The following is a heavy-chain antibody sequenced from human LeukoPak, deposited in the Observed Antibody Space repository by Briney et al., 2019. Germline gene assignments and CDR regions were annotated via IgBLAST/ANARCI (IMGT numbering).Heavy chain of an antibody. CDR1: GFTFSSYG. V-gene: IGHV3-33*01. CDR3: ARDIAARALDY. Sequence: GGSLRLSCAASGFTFSSYGMHWVRQAPGKGLEWVAVVWYDGSNKYYADSVKGRFTISRDNSKNTLYLQMNSLRAEDTAVYYCARDIAARALDYWGQGTRVTVSS. CDR2: VWYDGSNK. D-gene: IGHD6-6*01. J-gene: IGHJ4*02.